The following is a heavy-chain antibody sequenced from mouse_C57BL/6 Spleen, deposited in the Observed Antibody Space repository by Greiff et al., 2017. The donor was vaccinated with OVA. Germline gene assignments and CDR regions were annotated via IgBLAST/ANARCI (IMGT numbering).Heavy chain of an antibody. CDR3: VREGGYGNYDY. J-gene: IGHJ2*01. CDR2: IRSKSNNYAT. Sequence: DVHLVESGGGLVQPKGSLKLSCAASGFSFNTYAMNWVRQAPGKGLEWVARIRSKSNNYATYYADSVKDRFTISRDDSESMLYLQMNNLKTEDTAMYYCVREGGYGNYDYWGQGTTLTVSS. CDR1: GFSFNTYA. D-gene: IGHD2-10*02. V-gene: IGHV10-1*01.